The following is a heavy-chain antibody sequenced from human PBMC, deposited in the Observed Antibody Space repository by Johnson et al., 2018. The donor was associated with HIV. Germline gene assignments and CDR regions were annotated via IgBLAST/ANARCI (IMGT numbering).Heavy chain of an antibody. V-gene: IGHV3-7*04. J-gene: IGHJ3*02. CDR3: TRGWRAVAGPDAFDI. CDR1: GFSFDDYA. CDR2: IKQDGSEK. D-gene: IGHD6-19*01. Sequence: VESGGAVVQPGGSLRLSCAASGFSFDDYAMHLVRQAPGKGLEWVANIKQDGSEKHYLDSVKGRFTISRDNAKKSLYLQMDSLRVEDTAMYYCTRGWRAVAGPDAFDIWGQGTMVT.